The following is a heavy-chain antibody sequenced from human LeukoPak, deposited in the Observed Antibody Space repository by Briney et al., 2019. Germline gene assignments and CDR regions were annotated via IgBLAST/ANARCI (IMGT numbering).Heavy chain of an antibody. CDR2: IYDSGST. Sequence: SETLSLTCTVSGYSISSGYYWAWIRQPPGKGLEWIGSIYDSGSTYYNPSLKSRVTISVDTSKNQFSLKLSSVTAADTAVYYCARRYYGSGSYVENWFDAWGQGTLVTVSS. CDR3: ARRYYGSGSYVENWFDA. D-gene: IGHD3-10*01. CDR1: GYSISSGYY. V-gene: IGHV4-38-2*02. J-gene: IGHJ5*02.